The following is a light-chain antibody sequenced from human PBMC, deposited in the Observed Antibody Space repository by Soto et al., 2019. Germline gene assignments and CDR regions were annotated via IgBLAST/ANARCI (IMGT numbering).Light chain of an antibody. J-gene: IGKJ1*01. CDR1: QSISDY. V-gene: IGKV1-39*01. CDR2: AAS. CDR3: QQNHHSPRT. Sequence: DIQMTQSPSSLSASVGDRVTLSCRASQSISDYLNWYQHKAGKAPKLLIYAASSLQSGVPSRFIGSGSGTEFTLTISRLEPEDFANYYCQQNHHSPRTFGQGTKVEIK.